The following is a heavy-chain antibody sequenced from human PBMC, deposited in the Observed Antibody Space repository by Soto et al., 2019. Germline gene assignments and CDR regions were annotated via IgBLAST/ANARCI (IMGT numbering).Heavy chain of an antibody. D-gene: IGHD3-3*01. CDR1: GYTFTGYY. CDR2: INPNSGGT. J-gene: IGHJ4*02. CDR3: AKPSDFWTGYSLHEY. V-gene: IGHV1-2*02. Sequence: GASVKVSCKASGYTFTGYYMHWVRQAPGQGLEWMGWINPNSGGTNYAQKFQGRVTMTRDTSISTAYVKLSRLRSDDTAVYYCAKPSDFWTGYSLHEYWGQGTLVVVCS.